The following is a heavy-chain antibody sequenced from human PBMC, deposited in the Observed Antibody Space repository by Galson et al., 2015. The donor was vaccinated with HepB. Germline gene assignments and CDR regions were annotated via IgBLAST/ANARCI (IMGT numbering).Heavy chain of an antibody. CDR1: GGTFSSYA. D-gene: IGHD2-2*01. V-gene: IGHV1-69*13. Sequence: SVKVSCKASGGTFSSYAISWVRQAPGQGLEWMGGIIPIFGTANYAQKFQGRVTITADESTSTAYMELSSLRSEDTAVYYCARRDIVVVPAAEPVTHAKYYYYGMDVWGQGTTVTVSS. CDR2: IIPIFGTA. J-gene: IGHJ6*02. CDR3: ARRDIVVVPAAEPVTHAKYYYYGMDV.